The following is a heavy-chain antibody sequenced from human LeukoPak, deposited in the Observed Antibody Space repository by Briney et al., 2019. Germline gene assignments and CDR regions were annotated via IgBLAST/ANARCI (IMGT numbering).Heavy chain of an antibody. CDR2: IYYSGST. D-gene: IGHD3-3*01. V-gene: IGHV4-39*01. J-gene: IGHJ5*02. CDR1: GGSISSSSYY. Sequence: SETLSLTCTVSGGSISSSSYYWGWIRQPPGKGLEWIGSIYYSGSTYYNPSLKSRVTISVDTSKNQFSLKLSSVTAADTAVYYCARAETQYYDFWSGYHNWFDPWGQGTLVTVSS. CDR3: ARAETQYYDFWSGYHNWFDP.